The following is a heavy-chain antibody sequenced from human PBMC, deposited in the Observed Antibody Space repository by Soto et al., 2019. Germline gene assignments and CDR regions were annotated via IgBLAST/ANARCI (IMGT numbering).Heavy chain of an antibody. CDR3: AHRQIGYYGYFDF. CDR1: GFSISPSKMG. Sequence: SCPTPXKPPQNPTLTCTLSGFSISPSKMGVCWIPPPPGKALEWLALIYWDDAKRYRPSLKSRLTVTKDTSKNQVVLTMTNVDPMDTATYYCAHRQIGYYGYFDFWGQGILVTVSS. V-gene: IGHV2-5*02. CDR2: IYWDDAK. J-gene: IGHJ4*02. D-gene: IGHD3-10*01.